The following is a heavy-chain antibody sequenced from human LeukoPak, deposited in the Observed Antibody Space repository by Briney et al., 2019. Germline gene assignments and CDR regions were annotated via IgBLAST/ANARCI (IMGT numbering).Heavy chain of an antibody. Sequence: GGSLRLSCAASGFTFSSYWMHWVRQAPGKGLVWVSRINSDGSSTSYADSVKGRFTISRDNAKNTLYLQMNSLRAEDTAVYYCARVRSDIVVVPAAMAVDPWGQGTLVTVSS. D-gene: IGHD2-2*01. CDR2: INSDGSST. CDR3: ARVRSDIVVVPAAMAVDP. V-gene: IGHV3-74*01. CDR1: GFTFSSYW. J-gene: IGHJ5*02.